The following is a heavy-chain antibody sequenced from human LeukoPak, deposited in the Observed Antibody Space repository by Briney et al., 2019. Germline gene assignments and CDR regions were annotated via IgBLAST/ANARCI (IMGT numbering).Heavy chain of an antibody. J-gene: IGHJ4*02. V-gene: IGHV3-23*01. CDR1: GFTFSSYA. Sequence: PGGSLRLSCAASGFTFSSYAMSWVRQAPGKGLEWVSAISGSGGGTYYADSVKGRFTISRDNSKNTLYLQMNSLRAEDTAVYYCAKILFTYYDILTGFSGCDYWGQGTLVTVSS. D-gene: IGHD3-9*01. CDR2: ISGSGGGT. CDR3: AKILFTYYDILTGFSGCDY.